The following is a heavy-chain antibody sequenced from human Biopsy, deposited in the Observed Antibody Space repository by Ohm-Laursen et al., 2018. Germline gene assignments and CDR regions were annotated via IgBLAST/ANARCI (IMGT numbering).Heavy chain of an antibody. J-gene: IGHJ5*02. Sequence: TRSLTCTVSGGSVSSNVAYWAWIRQPPGKGLESIGSIFYSGITYYNPSLQSRVTMSVDTSKNQFSLNLTSVTAADTAVYYCARHPTGFWFDPWGRGTLVIVSS. CDR3: ARHPTGFWFDP. CDR1: GGSVSSNVAY. V-gene: IGHV4-39*01. CDR2: IFYSGIT.